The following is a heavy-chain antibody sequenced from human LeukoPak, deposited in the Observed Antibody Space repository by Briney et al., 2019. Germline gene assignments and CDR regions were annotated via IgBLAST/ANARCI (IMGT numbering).Heavy chain of an antibody. CDR2: IYYSGST. J-gene: IGHJ4*02. Sequence: SETLSLTCTVSGGSISSYYWSWIRQPPGKGLEWIGYIYYSGSTNYNPSLKSRVTISVDTSKNQFSLKLSSVTAADTAVYYCARATYYYDSSGYYYDHWGQGTLVTVSS. CDR3: ARATYYYDSSGYYYDH. D-gene: IGHD3-22*01. CDR1: GGSISSYY. V-gene: IGHV4-59*01.